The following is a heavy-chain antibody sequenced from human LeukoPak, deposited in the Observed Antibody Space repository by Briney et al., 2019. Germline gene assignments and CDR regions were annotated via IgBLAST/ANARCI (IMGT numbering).Heavy chain of an antibody. CDR2: ISYDGSNK. V-gene: IGHV3-30*18. J-gene: IGHJ4*02. CDR1: GFTFSSYG. D-gene: IGHD2/OR15-2a*01. CDR3: AKYPRQNTGYFDY. Sequence: GRSLRLSCAASGFTFSSYGMHWVRQARGKGLEWVAVISYDGSNKYYADSVKGRFTISRDNSKNTLYLQMNSLRAEDTAVYYCAKYPRQNTGYFDYWGQGTLVTVSS.